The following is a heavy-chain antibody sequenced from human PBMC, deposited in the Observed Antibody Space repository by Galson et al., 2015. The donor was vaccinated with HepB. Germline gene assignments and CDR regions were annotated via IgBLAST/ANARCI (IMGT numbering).Heavy chain of an antibody. V-gene: IGHV3-23*01. CDR1: GFTFSSFG. Sequence: SLRLSCAASGFTFSSFGMYWVRQAPGKGLEWVSGISGGSSLTYFADSVKGRFTISRDNSKKTVYLQMNSLRADDTALYYCAKGLGGLSTIATRLLDSWGQGTLVTVSS. D-gene: IGHD6-6*01. CDR3: AKGLGGLSTIATRLLDS. CDR2: ISGGSSLT. J-gene: IGHJ4*02.